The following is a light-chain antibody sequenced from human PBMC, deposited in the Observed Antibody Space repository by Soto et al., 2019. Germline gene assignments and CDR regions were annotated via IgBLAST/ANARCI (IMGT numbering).Light chain of an antibody. CDR2: DNN. V-gene: IGLV1-40*01. J-gene: IGLJ2*01. Sequence: QPVLTQPPSVSGAPGQRVAISCTGSSSNIGAGFDVHWYQQFPGTAPKLLIYDNNNRPSGVPDRFSGSKSGTSASLAITGLQAEDEADYYCQSYDSSLSAVVFGGGTQLTVL. CDR1: SSNIGAGFD. CDR3: QSYDSSLSAVV.